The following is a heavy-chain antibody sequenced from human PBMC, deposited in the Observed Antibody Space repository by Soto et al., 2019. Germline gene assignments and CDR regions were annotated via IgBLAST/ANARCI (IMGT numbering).Heavy chain of an antibody. CDR1: GYTFSGYY. CDR2: INPNSGGT. J-gene: IGHJ2*01. CDR3: ARDPHASIAPRPAWYFDL. Sequence: QVQLVQSGDGVKKPGASVKVSCKASGYTFSGYYMHWVRQAPGQGLEWMGWINPNSGGTNYAQKFQGWVTMTRETSISTAYMELSRLRSDDTAVYYCARDPHASIAPRPAWYFDLWGRGTLVTVSS. V-gene: IGHV1-2*04. D-gene: IGHD6-6*01.